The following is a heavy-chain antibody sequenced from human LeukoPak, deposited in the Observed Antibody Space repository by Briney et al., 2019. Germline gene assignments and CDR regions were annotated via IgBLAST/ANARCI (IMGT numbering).Heavy chain of an antibody. V-gene: IGHV5-51*01. CDR1: GYSFTSYW. CDR3: ARRLGDYGFDY. CDR2: IYPGDSDT. Sequence: GESLKISCKGSGYSFTSYWIGWVRQRPGKGLEWMGIIYPGDSDTRYSPSFQGQVTTSSDKTISTAYLQWSSLMASDTAMYYCARRLGDYGFDYWGQGTLVTVS. D-gene: IGHD4-17*01. J-gene: IGHJ4*02.